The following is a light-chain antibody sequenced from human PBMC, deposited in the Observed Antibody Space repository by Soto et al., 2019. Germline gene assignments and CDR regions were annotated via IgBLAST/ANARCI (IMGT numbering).Light chain of an antibody. Sequence: NVLTQSPGTLSLSPGDRASLSCRASQSVSNHYLAWHQQRPGQAPRLLIFGASNRATGVPDRFTGSASGSDFTLTISRLQPEDFAVYYCQEFASNFGGGTKVDIK. CDR1: QSVSNHY. CDR2: GAS. J-gene: IGKJ4*01. V-gene: IGKV3-20*01. CDR3: QEFASN.